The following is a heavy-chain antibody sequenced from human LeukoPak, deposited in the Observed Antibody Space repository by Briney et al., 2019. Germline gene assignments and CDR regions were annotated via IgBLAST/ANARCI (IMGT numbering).Heavy chain of an antibody. CDR3: ARDCSSTTCPKLDY. CDR2: IYYSGSTS. CDR1: GGSISSGAYY. D-gene: IGHD2-2*01. V-gene: IGHV4-31*01. Sequence: SQTLSLTCTVSGGSISSGAYYWSWIRQHPGKGLEWIGYIYYSGSTSYYSPSLKSQVTISVDTSKNQFSLRLSSATAADTAVYYCARDCSSTTCPKLDYWGQGTLVTVSS. J-gene: IGHJ4*02.